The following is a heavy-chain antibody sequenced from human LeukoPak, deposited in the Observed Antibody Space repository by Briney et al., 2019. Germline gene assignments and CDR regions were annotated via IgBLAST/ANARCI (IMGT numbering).Heavy chain of an antibody. CDR2: ISGGTGTP. CDR3: AKGRTTVTTMDYFDY. J-gene: IGHJ4*02. D-gene: IGHD4-17*01. V-gene: IGHV3-23*01. CDR1: GFTFSNYA. Sequence: GGSLRLSCAASGFTFSNYAMSWVRQAPGKGLEWVSGISGGTGTPFYADSVKGRFTISRDNSKNTLYLQMSSLRGEDTAVYFCAKGRTTVTTMDYFDYWGRGTLVTVSS.